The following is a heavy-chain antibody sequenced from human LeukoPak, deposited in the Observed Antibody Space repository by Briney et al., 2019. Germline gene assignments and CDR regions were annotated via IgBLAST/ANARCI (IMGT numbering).Heavy chain of an antibody. D-gene: IGHD5-18*01. J-gene: IGHJ4*02. CDR1: GYTFTSYG. CDR3: ARASWIQLWFDY. CDR2: ISAYNGNT. Sequence: ASVKVSCKASGYTFTSYGISWLRQAPGQGLEWMGWISAYNGNTNYAQKLQGRVTMTTDTSTSTAYMELRSLRSDDAAVYYCARASWIQLWFDYWGQGTLVTVSS. V-gene: IGHV1-18*01.